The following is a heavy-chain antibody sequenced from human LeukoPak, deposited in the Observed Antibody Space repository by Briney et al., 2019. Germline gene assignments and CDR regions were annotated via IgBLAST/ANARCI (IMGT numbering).Heavy chain of an antibody. V-gene: IGHV3-21*01. Sequence: GGSLRLSCAASGFTFSSYSMNWVRQAPGKGLEWVSFISSGSNDIYYADSVKGRFTISRDNAKNSLYLEMNSLRAEDTAVYYCARSIGAAYFDNWGQGTLVTVSS. CDR1: GFTFSSYS. CDR3: ARSIGAAYFDN. J-gene: IGHJ4*02. D-gene: IGHD6-13*01. CDR2: ISSGSNDI.